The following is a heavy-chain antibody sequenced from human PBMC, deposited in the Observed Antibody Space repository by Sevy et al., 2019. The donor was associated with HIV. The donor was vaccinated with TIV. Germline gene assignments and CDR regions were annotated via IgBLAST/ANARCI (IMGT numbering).Heavy chain of an antibody. CDR3: AGPILTYASGWDYFDF. Sequence: SETLSLTCTVSGASISSSGYYWGWIRQPPGKGLEWMASINYSGITFYNPSLKSRVTISADTSENQFSLRLSSVTAADTAIYYGAGPILTYASGWDYFDFWGQGTVVTVSS. CDR1: GASISSSGYY. V-gene: IGHV4-39*01. J-gene: IGHJ4*02. D-gene: IGHD6-19*01. CDR2: INYSGIT.